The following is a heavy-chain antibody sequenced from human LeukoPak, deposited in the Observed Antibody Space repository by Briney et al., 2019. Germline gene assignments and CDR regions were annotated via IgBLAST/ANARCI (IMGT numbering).Heavy chain of an antibody. CDR2: MNPNSGNT. CDR3: AREISLNWFDP. D-gene: IGHD2-15*01. Sequence: ASVTVSCKASGYTFTSYDINWVRQAPGQGLEWMGWMNPNSGNTGYAQKFQGRVTITRNTSISTAYMELSSLRSEDTAVYYCAREISLNWFDPWGQGTLVTVSS. J-gene: IGHJ5*02. V-gene: IGHV1-8*03. CDR1: GYTFTSYD.